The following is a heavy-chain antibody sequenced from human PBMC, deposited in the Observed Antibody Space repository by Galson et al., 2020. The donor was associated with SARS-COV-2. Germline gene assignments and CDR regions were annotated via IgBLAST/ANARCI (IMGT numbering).Heavy chain of an antibody. CDR1: GDSVSSNSAA. CDR3: ARSEVVVVAATTVLFDP. J-gene: IGHJ5*02. CDR2: TYYRSKWYN. V-gene: IGHV6-1*01. Sequence: SQTLSLTCAISGDSVSSNSAAWNCIRQSPSRGLEWLGRTYYRSKWYNDYAVSVKSRITINPDTSKNQFSLQLNSVTPEDTAVYYCARSEVVVVAATTVLFDPWGQGTLVTVSS. D-gene: IGHD2-15*01.